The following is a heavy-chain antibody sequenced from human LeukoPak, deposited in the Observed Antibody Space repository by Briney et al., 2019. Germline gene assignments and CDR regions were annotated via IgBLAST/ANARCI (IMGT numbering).Heavy chain of an antibody. J-gene: IGHJ4*02. V-gene: IGHV1-2*02. CDR2: INPNSGGT. D-gene: IGHD3-16*01. CDR3: ARTSDLWGETDY. Sequence: GASVKVSCKASGYTFTGYYIHWGRQAPGQGLEWMGWINPNSGGTNYAQKFQGRVTMTRDTSISTAYMELRRLRSDDTAVYYCARTSDLWGETDYWGQGTLVTVSS. CDR1: GYTFTGYY.